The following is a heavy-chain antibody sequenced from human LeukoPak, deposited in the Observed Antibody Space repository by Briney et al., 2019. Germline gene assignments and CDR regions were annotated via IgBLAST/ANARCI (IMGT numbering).Heavy chain of an antibody. CDR2: ISAYNGNT. J-gene: IGHJ5*02. CDR3: ARDDRTYYYDSSGYSIVFSRVWFDP. CDR1: GYSFTSYG. V-gene: IGHV1-18*01. Sequence: ASLKVSCKASGYSFTSYGISWVRQAPGQGLEWMGWISAYNGNTNYAQKLHGRVTMNTDTSTSTAYMELRSLRSDDTAVYYCARDDRTYYYDSSGYSIVFSRVWFDPWGQGTLVTVSS. D-gene: IGHD3-22*01.